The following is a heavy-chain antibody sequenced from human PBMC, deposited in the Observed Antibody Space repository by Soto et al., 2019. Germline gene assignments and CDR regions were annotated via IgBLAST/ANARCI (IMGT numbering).Heavy chain of an antibody. Sequence: EVQLVESGGGMVQPGGSLRLSCAGSGFTFSDYAMTWVRQAPGKGLEWLSYIDFDSSPIRYADSVMGRFTVSRDNAKDSLYLQMSSLRPEDTAIYYCARGLGSSWFFLWGPGTLVTVSS. V-gene: IGHV3-48*01. CDR2: IDFDSSPI. J-gene: IGHJ5*02. D-gene: IGHD6-13*01. CDR1: GFTFSDYA. CDR3: ARGLGSSWFFL.